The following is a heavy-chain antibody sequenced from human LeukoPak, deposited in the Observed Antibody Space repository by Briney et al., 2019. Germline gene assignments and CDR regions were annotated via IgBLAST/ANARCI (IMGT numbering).Heavy chain of an antibody. D-gene: IGHD3-10*01. CDR3: ARHRTISMVRGVIRRPDYYYGMDV. CDR1: GGSISSSSYY. V-gene: IGHV4-39*01. CDR2: IYYSGST. Sequence: SETLSLTCTVSGGSISSSSYYWGWIRQPPGKGLEWIGSIYYSGSTYYNPSLKSRVTISVDTSKNQFSLKLSSVTAADTAVYYCARHRTISMVRGVIRRPDYYYGMDVWGQGTTVTVSS. J-gene: IGHJ6*02.